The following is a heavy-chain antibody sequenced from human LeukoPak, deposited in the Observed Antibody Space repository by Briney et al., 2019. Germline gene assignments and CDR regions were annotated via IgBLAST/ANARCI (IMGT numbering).Heavy chain of an antibody. V-gene: IGHV3-30*02. CDR3: AKDSGKGGRVYFDY. CDR1: GFTFSSYA. J-gene: IGHJ4*02. CDR2: IRYDGSNK. D-gene: IGHD1-26*01. Sequence: GRSLRLSCAASGFTFSSYAMHWVRQAPGKGLEWVAFIRYDGSNKYYADSVKGRFTISRDNSKNTLYLQMNSLRAEDTAVYYCAKDSGKGGRVYFDYWGQGTLVTVSS.